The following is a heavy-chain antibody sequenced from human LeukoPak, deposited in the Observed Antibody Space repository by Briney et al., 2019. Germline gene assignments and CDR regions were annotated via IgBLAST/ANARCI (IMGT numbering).Heavy chain of an antibody. Sequence: ASVKVSCKASGYTFTSYYMHWVRQAPGQGLEWMGWINPNSGGTNYAQKFQGRVTMTRDTSISTAYMELSRLRSDDTAVYYCARETGDHLYYYMDVWGKGTTVTVSS. CDR1: GYTFTSYY. CDR2: INPNSGGT. D-gene: IGHD7-27*01. J-gene: IGHJ6*03. V-gene: IGHV1-2*02. CDR3: ARETGDHLYYYMDV.